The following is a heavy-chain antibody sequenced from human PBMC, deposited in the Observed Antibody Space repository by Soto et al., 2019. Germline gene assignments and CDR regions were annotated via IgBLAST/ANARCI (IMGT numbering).Heavy chain of an antibody. V-gene: IGHV3-74*01. CDR1: GFSFSSYW. J-gene: IGHJ5*02. CDR3: ARDGGWTGWFDP. Sequence: EVQLVESGGGLVQPGGSLRLSCAASGFSFSSYWMHWVRRAPGKGLMWVARINSDGSSTNYAVSVKGRFTISRDNAKNTLYLQMTSLRADDMAVYYCARDGGWTGWFDPWGQGTLVSVSS. CDR2: INSDGSST.